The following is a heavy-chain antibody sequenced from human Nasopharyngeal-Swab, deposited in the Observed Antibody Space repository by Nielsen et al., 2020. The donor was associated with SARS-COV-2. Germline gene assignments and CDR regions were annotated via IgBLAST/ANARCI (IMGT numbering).Heavy chain of an antibody. D-gene: IGHD5-18*01. J-gene: IGHJ1*01. CDR2: IYPGDSDT. CDR3: ARLDRYGEYFQH. CDR1: GYRFTSYW. Sequence: GEARKICCEGSGYRFTSYWIGRERKKPGKGLEWMGIIYPGDSDTRYSPSFQVQGTMSADKSISTAYLQWSSLKASDTAMYYCARLDRYGEYFQHWGQGTLVTVSS. V-gene: IGHV5-51*01.